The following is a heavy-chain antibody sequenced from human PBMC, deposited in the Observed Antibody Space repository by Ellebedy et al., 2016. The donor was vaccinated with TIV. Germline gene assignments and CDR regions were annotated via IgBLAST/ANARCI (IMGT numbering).Heavy chain of an antibody. V-gene: IGHV3-33*01. CDR2: IWYDGSNK. CDR3: ARVNNWNAVFDY. D-gene: IGHD1-1*01. Sequence: GGSLRLXXAASGFTFSSYGMHWVRQAPGKGLEWVAVIWYDGSNKYYADSVKGRFTISRDNSKNTLYLQMNSLRSEDTAVYYCARVNNWNAVFDYWGQGTLVTVSS. CDR1: GFTFSSYG. J-gene: IGHJ4*02.